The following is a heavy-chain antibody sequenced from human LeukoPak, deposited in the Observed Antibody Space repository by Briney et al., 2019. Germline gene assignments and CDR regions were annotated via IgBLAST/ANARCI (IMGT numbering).Heavy chain of an antibody. CDR2: ISGGSSTI. CDR3: ARGSYDFWSGSHRYFDY. V-gene: IGHV3-48*04. D-gene: IGHD3-3*01. J-gene: IGHJ4*02. Sequence: GGSLRLSCAASGFTFGSYNMNWVRQAPGKGLEWVSYISGGSSTIYYADSVKGRFTISRDNAKNSLYLQMNSLRAEDTAVYYCARGSYDFWSGSHRYFDYWGQGTLVTVSS. CDR1: GFTFGSYN.